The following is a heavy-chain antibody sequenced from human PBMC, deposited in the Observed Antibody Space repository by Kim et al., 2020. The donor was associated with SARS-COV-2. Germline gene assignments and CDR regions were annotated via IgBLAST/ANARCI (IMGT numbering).Heavy chain of an antibody. J-gene: IGHJ5*02. CDR2: ISGSGGRT. V-gene: IGHV3-23*01. CDR3: AKDGSSSWYGWFDP. CDR1: GFTFSSYA. Sequence: GGSLRLSCAASGFTFSSYAMSWVRQAPGKGLEWVSGISGSGGRTYYADSVKGRFTISRDNSKNTLYLQMNSLRAEDTAVYYCAKDGSSSWYGWFDPWGQGTLVTVSS. D-gene: IGHD6-13*01.